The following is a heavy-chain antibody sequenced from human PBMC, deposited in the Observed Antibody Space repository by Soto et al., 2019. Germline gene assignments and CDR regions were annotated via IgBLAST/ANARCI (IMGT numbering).Heavy chain of an antibody. D-gene: IGHD3-3*01. CDR2: FDPEDGET. CDR1: GYTLTELS. CDR3: ATARPNYDFWSGYRENWFDP. V-gene: IGHV1-24*01. J-gene: IGHJ5*02. Sequence: ASVKVSCKVSGYTLTELSMHWVRQAPGKGLEWMGGFDPEDGETIYAQKFQGRVTMTEDTSTDTAYMELSSLRSEDTAVYYCATARPNYDFWSGYRENWFDPWGQGTLVTVSS.